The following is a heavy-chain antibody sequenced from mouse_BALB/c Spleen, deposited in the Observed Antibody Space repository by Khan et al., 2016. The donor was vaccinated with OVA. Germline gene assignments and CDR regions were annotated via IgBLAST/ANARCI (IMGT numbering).Heavy chain of an antibody. CDR1: GYTFTDYY. CDR3: ARRNYCGYTFAY. V-gene: IGHV1-77*01. CDR2: IYPRSGNT. J-gene: IGHJ3*01. D-gene: IGHD1-2*01. Sequence: QVQLKESGAELARPGASVKLSCKASGYTFTDYYINWVKQRPGQGLEWIGEIYPRSGNTYYNEKFKGQATLTADKSSSIAYMQLSSLTSEDSAVYFCARRNYCGYTFAYWGQGTLVTVSA.